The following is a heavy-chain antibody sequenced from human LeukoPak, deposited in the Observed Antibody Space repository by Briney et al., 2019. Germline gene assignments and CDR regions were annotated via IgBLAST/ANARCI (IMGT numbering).Heavy chain of an antibody. CDR2: FDPEDGET. D-gene: IGHD3-10*01. J-gene: IGHJ6*02. V-gene: IGHV1-24*01. CDR3: ARDQGLNMGTLYYGMDV. CDR1: GYTLTELS. Sequence: GASVKVSCKVSGYTLTELSMHWVRQAPGKGLEWMGGFDPEDGETIYAQKFQGRVTMTEDTSTDTAYMELSSLRSEDTAVYYCARDQGLNMGTLYYGMDVWGQGTTVTVSS.